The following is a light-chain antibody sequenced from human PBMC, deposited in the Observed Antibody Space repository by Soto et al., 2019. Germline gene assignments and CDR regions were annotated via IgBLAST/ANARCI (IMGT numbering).Light chain of an antibody. J-gene: IGKJ1*01. CDR3: QQYNTWPPGT. V-gene: IGKV3-15*01. CDR1: QSVSSN. Sequence: EIVMTQSPATLSVSPGERATLSCRASQSVSSNLAWYQQKPGQAPRLLIYGASTRATGIPARFSGSGSGTEFTRTISSLQSEDFAVYYCQQYNTWPPGTCGQGTKVEIK. CDR2: GAS.